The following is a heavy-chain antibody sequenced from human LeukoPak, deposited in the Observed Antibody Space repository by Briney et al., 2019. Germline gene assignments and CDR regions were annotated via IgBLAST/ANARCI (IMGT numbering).Heavy chain of an antibody. V-gene: IGHV3-48*02. J-gene: IGHJ6*02. D-gene: IGHD3-3*01. CDR3: AISSSGDNGYYYGMDV. Sequence: GGSLRLSCAASGFTFNSYTMNWVRQAPGKGLEWVSYVSASGSATYYGDSVKGRFTISRDNAKNSVYMQMNSLRDEDTAVYYCAISSSGDNGYYYGMDVWGQGTTVTVSS. CDR1: GFTFNSYT. CDR2: VSASGSAT.